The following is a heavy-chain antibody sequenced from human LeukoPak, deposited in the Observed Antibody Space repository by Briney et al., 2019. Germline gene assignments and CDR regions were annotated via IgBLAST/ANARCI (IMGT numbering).Heavy chain of an antibody. D-gene: IGHD6-13*01. J-gene: IGHJ4*02. V-gene: IGHV3-64D*09. CDR3: ARVAAVNTVRSQFDY. CDR2: INPNGGYT. Sequence: GGSLRLSCSTSGFTFSTYAMHWVRQAPGEGLEYVSAINPNGGYTYYADSLKGRFTISRDNSKNTLYLQMSSLGAEDTAVYFCARVAAVNTVRSQFDYWGQGTPVTVSS. CDR1: GFTFSTYA.